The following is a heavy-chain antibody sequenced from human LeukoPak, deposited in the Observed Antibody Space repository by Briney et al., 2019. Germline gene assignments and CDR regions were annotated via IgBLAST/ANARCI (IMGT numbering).Heavy chain of an antibody. CDR2: IYYRGGT. V-gene: IGHV4-59*08. D-gene: IGHD6-19*01. CDR3: ARRSSSGWQFDY. Sequence: SETLSLTCTVSGGSISSYYWSWIRQPPGKGLEWIGFIYYRGGTNYNPSLKSRVTISVDTSKTQLSLKLSSVTAADTAVYYCARRSSSGWQFDYWGRGTLVTVSS. CDR1: GGSISSYY. J-gene: IGHJ4*02.